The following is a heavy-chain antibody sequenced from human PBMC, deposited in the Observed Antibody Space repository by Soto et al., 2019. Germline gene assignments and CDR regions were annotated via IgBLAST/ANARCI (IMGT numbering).Heavy chain of an antibody. CDR2: IWYDGSNK. Sequence: GGSLRLSCAASGFTFSSYGMHWVRQAPGKGLEWVAVIWYDGSNKYYADSVKGRFTISRDNSKNTLFLQMNSLRAEDTAVYYCAKRSSSSTFDYWGQGTLVTVSS. CDR1: GFTFSSYG. CDR3: AKRSSSSTFDY. V-gene: IGHV3-33*06. D-gene: IGHD6-6*01. J-gene: IGHJ4*02.